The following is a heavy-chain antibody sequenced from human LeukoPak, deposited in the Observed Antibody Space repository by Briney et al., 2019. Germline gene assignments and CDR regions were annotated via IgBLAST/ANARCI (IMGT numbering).Heavy chain of an antibody. V-gene: IGHV4-59*08. J-gene: IGHJ4*02. CDR1: GGSLSSYY. D-gene: IGHD5-18*01. Sequence: PSETLSLTCTVSGGSLSSYYWSWIRQPPGKGLEWIGYIYYSGSTNYNPSLKSRVTISVDTSKNQFSLKLSSVTAADTAVYYCARGSRTAMVPYFDYWGQGTLVTVYS. CDR2: IYYSGST. CDR3: ARGSRTAMVPYFDY.